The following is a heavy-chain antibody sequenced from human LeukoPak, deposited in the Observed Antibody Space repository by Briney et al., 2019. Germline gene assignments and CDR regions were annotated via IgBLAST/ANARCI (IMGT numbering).Heavy chain of an antibody. CDR3: AKGRGDIVATIDY. Sequence: GGSLRLSCAASGFTFSNYWMNWVRQAPGKGLVWVSRINSDGSSTSYADSVKGRFTISRDNAKNTLYLQMNSLRAEDTALYYCAKGRGDIVATIDYWGQGTLVTVSS. D-gene: IGHD5-12*01. CDR1: GFTFSNYW. CDR2: INSDGSST. J-gene: IGHJ4*02. V-gene: IGHV3-74*01.